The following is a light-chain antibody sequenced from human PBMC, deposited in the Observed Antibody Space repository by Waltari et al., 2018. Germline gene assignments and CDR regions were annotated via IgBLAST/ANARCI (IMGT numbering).Light chain of an antibody. Sequence: QSALTQPASVSGSPGQSITLSCTGTSSDVGSYNLVSWYQHHPGKAPNLMIYEVTKLPSGVSTRLSGSKSVNTASLTISGLQAEDEADYYCCSYAGSSTVIFGGGTKLAVL. CDR3: CSYAGSSTVI. J-gene: IGLJ2*01. CDR2: EVT. CDR1: SSDVGSYNL. V-gene: IGLV2-23*02.